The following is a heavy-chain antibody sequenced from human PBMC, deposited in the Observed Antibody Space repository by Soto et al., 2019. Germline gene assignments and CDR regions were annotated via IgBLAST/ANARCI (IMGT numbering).Heavy chain of an antibody. V-gene: IGHV2-5*02. Sequence: QITLNESGPTPVKPRQTLTLTCTFSGFSLTTSGVGVGWIRQSPGKAPEWLALIYWDDDKRYRPSLKSRLTITKDTPKNQVVPTMADMAPADTATYYCAHRVLRTVFGLVTTTAIYFDFWGQGTPVAVSS. CDR3: AHRVLRTVFGLVTTTAIYFDF. J-gene: IGHJ4*02. CDR2: IYWDDDK. CDR1: GFSLTTSGVG. D-gene: IGHD3-3*01.